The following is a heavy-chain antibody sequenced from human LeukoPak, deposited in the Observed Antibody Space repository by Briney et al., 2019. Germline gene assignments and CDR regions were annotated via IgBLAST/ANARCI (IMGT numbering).Heavy chain of an antibody. V-gene: IGHV3-74*01. D-gene: IGHD4-17*01. CDR2: INSDGSST. CDR3: ARYDNDYGDYHFDY. Sequence: GGSLRLSCAASGFTFSSYWMHWVRQAPGKGLVWVSRINSDGSSTSYADSVKGRFTISRDNAKNTLYLQMNSLSAEDTAVYYCARYDNDYGDYHFDYWGQGTLVTVSS. CDR1: GFTFSSYW. J-gene: IGHJ4*02.